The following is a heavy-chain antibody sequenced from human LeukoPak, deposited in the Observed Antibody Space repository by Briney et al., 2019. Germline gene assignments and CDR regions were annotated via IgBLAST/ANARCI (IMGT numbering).Heavy chain of an antibody. J-gene: IGHJ4*02. CDR3: VRSGLVGGPFDY. CDR2: IYYSGST. CDR1: GGFISSRRYY. Sequence: KASETLSLTCTVSGGFISSRRYYWGWLRQPPGKGLEWIGGIYYSGSTYNNPSLKSRVTISVDTSKNQFSLTLTSVTAAYTAVYFCVRSGLVGGPFDYWGQGTLVTVSS. D-gene: IGHD1-26*01. V-gene: IGHV4-39*01.